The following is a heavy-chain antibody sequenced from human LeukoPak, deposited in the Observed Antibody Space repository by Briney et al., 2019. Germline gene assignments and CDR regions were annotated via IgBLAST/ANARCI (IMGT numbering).Heavy chain of an antibody. J-gene: IGHJ4*02. CDR2: IYSGGST. V-gene: IGHV3-66*01. CDR1: GFTVSSNY. Sequence: GGSLRLSCAASGFTVSSNYMSWVRQAPGKGLEWVSLIYSGGSTYYADSVKGRFTISRDNSRNTLYLQMNSLRAEDTAVYYCARDSSSWSHYDYWGQGTLVTVSS. CDR3: ARDSSSWSHYDY. D-gene: IGHD6-13*01.